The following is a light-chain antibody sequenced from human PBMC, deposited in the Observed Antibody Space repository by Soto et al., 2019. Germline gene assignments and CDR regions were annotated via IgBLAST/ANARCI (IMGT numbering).Light chain of an antibody. CDR3: SSYTSSSPLGYV. J-gene: IGLJ1*01. CDR2: DVS. CDR1: SSDVGGYNY. Sequence: QSVLTQPASVSGSPGQSITISCTGTSSDVGGYNYVSWYQQHPGKAPKLMIYDVSNRPSGVSNRFSGSKSVNTASLTISGLQAEDEADYYCSSYTSSSPLGYVFGTGTKLTVL. V-gene: IGLV2-14*01.